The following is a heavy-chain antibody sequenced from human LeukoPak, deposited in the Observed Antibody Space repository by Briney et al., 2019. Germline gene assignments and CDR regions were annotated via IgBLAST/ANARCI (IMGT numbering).Heavy chain of an antibody. CDR2: SHYSGTT. Sequence: SETLSLTCTVSGGSITYYYWSWIRQPPGKGLEWIGYSHYSGTTNYNPSLKSRVNISVDTSKNQFSLRMTSVTAADTAVYYCARLSGTTWRDWFDPWGQGTLVTVSS. D-gene: IGHD1-14*01. V-gene: IGHV4-59*08. CDR1: GGSITYYY. CDR3: ARLSGTTWRDWFDP. J-gene: IGHJ5*02.